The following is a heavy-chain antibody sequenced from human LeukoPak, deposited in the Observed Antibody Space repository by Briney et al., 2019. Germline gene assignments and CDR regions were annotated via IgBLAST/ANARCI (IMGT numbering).Heavy chain of an antibody. CDR2: IKKDGSEK. J-gene: IGHJ4*02. CDR1: GFTFSTYW. V-gene: IGHV3-7*01. CDR3: ARESPSVPASNPDY. D-gene: IGHD6-19*01. Sequence: AGGSLRLSCAASGFTFSTYWMTWVRQAPGKGLEWVANIKKDGSEKYYVDSVKGRFTISRDNAQSSLYLQMNSLRAEDTAVYYCARESPSVPASNPDYWGQGTLVTVSS.